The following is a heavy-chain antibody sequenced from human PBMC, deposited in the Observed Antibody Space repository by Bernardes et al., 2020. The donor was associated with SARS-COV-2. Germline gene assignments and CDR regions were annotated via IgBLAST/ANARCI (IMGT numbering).Heavy chain of an antibody. CDR1: GFTCSDYD. V-gene: IGHV3-11*01. J-gene: IGHJ6*02. CDR2: ISSSCSTI. Sequence: SVRLSCAASGFTCSDYDMSWRRQAPGKGLEWVSYISSSCSTIYYADSVKGRFTIARENAKNSLYLQMNSLSAEDTAVYYCARDIVVVPAATSYYYYGMDVWGQGTTVTVSS. CDR3: ARDIVVVPAATSYYYYGMDV. D-gene: IGHD2-2*01.